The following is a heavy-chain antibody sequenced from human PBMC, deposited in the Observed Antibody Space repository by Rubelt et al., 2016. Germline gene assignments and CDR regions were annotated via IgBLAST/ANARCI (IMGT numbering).Heavy chain of an antibody. J-gene: IGHJ4*02. CDR3: ARPLQQGGDF. CDR1: GYTFTGYY. CDR2: INPNRWGT. Sequence: QVQLVRSGAEVKKPGASVKVSCKASGYTFTGYYMHWVRQAPGQGREWMGWINPNRWGTNYAQKCQASGTMTREPSISKAYMGRSRLRSDVTAVYHCARPLQQGGDFWGQGTLVTVSS. V-gene: IGHV1-2*02.